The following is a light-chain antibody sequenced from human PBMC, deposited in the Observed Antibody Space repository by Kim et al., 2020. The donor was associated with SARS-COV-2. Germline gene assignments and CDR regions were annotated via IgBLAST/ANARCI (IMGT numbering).Light chain of an antibody. J-gene: IGKJ4*01. CDR3: HQYNNWPLT. CDR1: QSVSSN. CDR2: GAS. V-gene: IGKV3-15*01. Sequence: EIVMTQSTATLSMSPGERATLSCRASQSVSSNLAWYQQKPGQAPRLLIYGASTRATGIPARFSGSGSGTQFTLTISSLQSEDFAVYYCHQYNNWPLTFGGGTKVDIK.